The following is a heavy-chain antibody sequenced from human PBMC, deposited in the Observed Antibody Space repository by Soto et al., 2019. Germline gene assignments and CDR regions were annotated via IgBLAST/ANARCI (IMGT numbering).Heavy chain of an antibody. Sequence: GGSLRLSCAASGFTFSSYGMHWVRQAPGKGLEWVAVIWYDGSNKYYADYVEGRFTISRDNSKNTMYLQMNSLRAEDTAVYYCLIDWDRRGGDCSNCLFDYWREGTLVSVSS. D-gene: IGHD2-21*02. CDR2: IWYDGSNK. CDR1: GFTFSSYG. J-gene: IGHJ4*02. CDR3: LIDWDRRGGDCSNCLFDY. V-gene: IGHV3-33*01.